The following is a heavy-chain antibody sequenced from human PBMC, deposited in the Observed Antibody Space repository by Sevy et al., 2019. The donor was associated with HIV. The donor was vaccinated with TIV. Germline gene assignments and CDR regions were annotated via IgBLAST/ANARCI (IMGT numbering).Heavy chain of an antibody. CDR2: IRYDGSNK. V-gene: IGHV3-30*02. D-gene: IGHD6-13*01. Sequence: GGSLRLSCAASGFTFSSYGMHWVRQAPGKGLEWVAFIRYDGSNKYYAHSVKGRFTISRDNSKNTLYLQMNSLRAEDTAVYYCAKGTGIAAAGTDYWGQGTLVTVSS. CDR1: GFTFSSYG. J-gene: IGHJ4*02. CDR3: AKGTGIAAAGTDY.